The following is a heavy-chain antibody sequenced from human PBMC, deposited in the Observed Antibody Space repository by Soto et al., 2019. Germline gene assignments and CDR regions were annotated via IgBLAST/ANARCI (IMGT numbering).Heavy chain of an antibody. CDR2: INPTSGNT. Sequence: ASVKVSFQASGYSFTGHYRHWLLHAGGQGLEWMGGINPTSGNTKYAQKFQGSVTFTRDTSIGTPYMELSKLRSEETAVYFRARATRVDYGSRGPRRYNWFAPWAQGTLVTVS. CDR3: ARATRVDYGSRGPRRYNWFAP. V-gene: IGHV1-2*02. D-gene: IGHD3-10*01. CDR1: GYSFTGHY. J-gene: IGHJ5*02.